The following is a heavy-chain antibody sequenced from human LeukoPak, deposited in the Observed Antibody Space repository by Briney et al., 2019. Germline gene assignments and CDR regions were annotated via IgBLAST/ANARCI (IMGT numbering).Heavy chain of an antibody. CDR2: INHSGST. V-gene: IGHV4-34*01. D-gene: IGHD3-16*01. CDR3: ARGRRTLYKMTPGDAFDI. J-gene: IGHJ3*02. CDR1: GFTFNNAW. Sequence: PGGSLRLSCAASGFTFNNAWMSWIRQPPGKGLEWIGEINHSGSTNYNPSLKSRVTISVDTSKNQFSLKLSSVTAADTAVYYCARGRRTLYKMTPGDAFDIWGQGTMVTVSS.